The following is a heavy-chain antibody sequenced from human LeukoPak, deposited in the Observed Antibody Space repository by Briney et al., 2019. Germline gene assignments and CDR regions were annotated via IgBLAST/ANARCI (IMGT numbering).Heavy chain of an antibody. V-gene: IGHV3-66*02. CDR2: IYSGGST. CDR3: ARGYDSSGYYSAEYFQH. D-gene: IGHD3-22*01. Sequence: PGGSLRLSCAASGFTVSSNHMSCVRQAPGKGLEWVSVIYSGGSTHYADSVKGRFTISRDNSKNTLYLQMNSLRAEDTAVYYCARGYDSSGYYSAEYFQHWGQGTLVTVSS. J-gene: IGHJ1*01. CDR1: GFTVSSNH.